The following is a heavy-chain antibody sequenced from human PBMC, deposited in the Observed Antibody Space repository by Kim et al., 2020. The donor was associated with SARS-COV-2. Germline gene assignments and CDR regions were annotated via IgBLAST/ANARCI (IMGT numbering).Heavy chain of an antibody. CDR2: INPNSGGT. V-gene: IGHV1-2*06. D-gene: IGHD5-12*01. CDR1: GYTFTGYY. CDR3: AGGSGYLREDYYYYGMDV. Sequence: ASVKVSCKASGYTFTGYYMHWVRQAPGQGLEWMGRINPNSGGTNYAQKFQGRVTMTRDTSISTAYMELSRLRSDDTAVYYCAGGSGYLREDYYYYGMDVWGQGTTVTVSS. J-gene: IGHJ6*02.